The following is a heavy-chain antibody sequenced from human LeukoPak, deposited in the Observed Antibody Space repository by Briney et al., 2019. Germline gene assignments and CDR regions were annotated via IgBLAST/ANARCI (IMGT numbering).Heavy chain of an antibody. J-gene: IGHJ4*02. CDR1: GFNFKNNY. Sequence: GGSLRLSCAASGFNFKNNYMSWIRQAPGKGLECVSYISSSGNTTYYSDSVRGRFTISRDNAKNSLHLQMNSLRAEDTAVYYCARDGGSSWYFDYWGQGTLATVSS. CDR2: ISSSGNTT. CDR3: ARDGGSSWYFDY. V-gene: IGHV3-11*04. D-gene: IGHD6-13*01.